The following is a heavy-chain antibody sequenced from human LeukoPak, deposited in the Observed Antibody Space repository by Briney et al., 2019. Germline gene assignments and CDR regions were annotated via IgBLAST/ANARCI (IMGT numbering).Heavy chain of an antibody. CDR1: GFTFSSYS. V-gene: IGHV3-48*02. Sequence: GGSLRRSCAASGFTFSSYSMNWVRQTPGKGLEWVSYISSSSGTIYYADSVKGRFTISRDNAKNSLYLQMNSLRDDDTAVYYCARARNFDYWGQGTLVTVSS. J-gene: IGHJ4*02. CDR3: ARARNFDY. CDR2: ISSSSGTI.